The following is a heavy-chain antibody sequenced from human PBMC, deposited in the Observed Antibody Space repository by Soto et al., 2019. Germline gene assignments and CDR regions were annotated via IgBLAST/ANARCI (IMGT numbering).Heavy chain of an antibody. CDR3: VRMDGGTCDY. CDR1: GGSINRSSYY. J-gene: IGHJ4*02. CDR2: VYYSGTT. Sequence: QLQLQESGPGLVKPSETLSLTCTVSGGSINRSSYYWGWIRQPPGKELVWVGGVYYSGTTYHNPSLTSRVTISVDTSRNQFSLKLRSVTAADTAVYYCVRMDGGTCDYWGQGTLVTVSS. V-gene: IGHV4-39*01.